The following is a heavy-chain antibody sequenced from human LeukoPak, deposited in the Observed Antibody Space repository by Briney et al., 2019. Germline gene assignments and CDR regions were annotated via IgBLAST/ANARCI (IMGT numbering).Heavy chain of an antibody. CDR3: ARAVRSAFDI. Sequence: GGSLRLSCAASGFTFSSYWMNWARQAPGKGLEWVASINHNGNVNYYVDSVKGRFTISRDNAKNSLYLQMSNLRAEDTAVYFCARAVRSAFDIWGQGTMVTVSS. D-gene: IGHD1-1*01. V-gene: IGHV3-7*03. CDR1: GFTFSSYW. J-gene: IGHJ3*02. CDR2: INHNGNVN.